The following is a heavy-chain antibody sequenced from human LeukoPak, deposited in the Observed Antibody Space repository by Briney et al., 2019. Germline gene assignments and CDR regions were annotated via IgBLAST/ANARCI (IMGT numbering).Heavy chain of an antibody. CDR3: AKALSGYSYGTFDF. J-gene: IGHJ4*02. CDR1: GFTFDDYA. CDR2: ISWNSGTI. V-gene: IGHV3-9*01. Sequence: GGSLRLSCAASGFTFDDYAMHWVRQAPGKGLEWVSGISWNSGTIGYAGSVKGRFTISRDNAKNSLYLQMNSLRAEDTALYYCAKALSGYSYGTFDFWGQGTLVTVSS. D-gene: IGHD5-18*01.